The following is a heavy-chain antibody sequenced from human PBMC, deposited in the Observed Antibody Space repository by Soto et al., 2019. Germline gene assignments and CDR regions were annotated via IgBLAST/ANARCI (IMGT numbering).Heavy chain of an antibody. CDR2: ISNRGSYI. J-gene: IGHJ5*02. D-gene: IGHD1-20*01. CDR1: GFTFSSYS. CDR3: ARGGEITAEGGFAP. Sequence: PGGSLRLSCAASGFTFSSYSMKWVRQAPGKGLEWVSSISNRGSYIYYADSVKGRFTISRDNARNSLYLQMNSLRVEDTAVYYCARGGEITAEGGFAPWGQGT. V-gene: IGHV3-21*01.